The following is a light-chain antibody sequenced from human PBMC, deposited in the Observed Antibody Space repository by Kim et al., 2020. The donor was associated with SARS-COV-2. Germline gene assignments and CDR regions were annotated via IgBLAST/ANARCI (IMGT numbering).Light chain of an antibody. J-gene: IGKJ4*01. CDR1: QTISKF. V-gene: IGKV1-39*01. CDR3: QQSWDFPLT. Sequence: DIQMTQSPSSLSASLGDRVTITCRASQTISKFVNWYQQRPGKAPRVLIYGASSLQTGVPSRFSGSGSGTDFTLTINNLQADDSAIYYCQQSWDFPLTFGGGTKVDIK. CDR2: GAS.